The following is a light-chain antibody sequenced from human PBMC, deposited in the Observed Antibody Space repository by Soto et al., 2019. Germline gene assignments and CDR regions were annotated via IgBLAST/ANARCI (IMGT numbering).Light chain of an antibody. V-gene: IGKV1-27*01. CDR2: AAS. CDR1: QGIAHY. Sequence: DVQMTQSPSSLSASVGDSVTITCRASQGIAHYVAWYQQRPGQVPKLLIYAASAVHSGVPSRFSGSGSGTGFTLTISSLQPEYLATYYWQKYNSVLWTFGQGTKGEI. CDR3: QKYNSVLWT. J-gene: IGKJ1*01.